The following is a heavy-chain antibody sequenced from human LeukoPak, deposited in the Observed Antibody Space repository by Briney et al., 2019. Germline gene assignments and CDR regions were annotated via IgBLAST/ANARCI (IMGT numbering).Heavy chain of an antibody. D-gene: IGHD2-15*01. CDR3: ARAGLGWGNWFDP. V-gene: IGHV4-34*01. CDR1: GGSFSGYY. J-gene: IGHJ5*02. Sequence: SETLSLTCAVYGGSFSGYYWSWIRQPPGKGLEWIGEINHSGSTNYNPSLKSRVTISVDTSKNQFSLKLSSVTAADTAVYYCARAGLGWGNWFDPWGQGTLVTVSS. CDR2: INHSGST.